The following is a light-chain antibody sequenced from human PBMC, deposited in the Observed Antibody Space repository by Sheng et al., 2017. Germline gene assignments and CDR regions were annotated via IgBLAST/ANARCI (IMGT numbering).Light chain of an antibody. CDR3: QQYGRSPWT. CDR2: GGS. CDR1: QSVGSN. J-gene: IGKJ1*01. Sequence: EIVMTQSPVTLSVSPGERASLSCRASQSVGSNLAWYQQKPGQAPRLLIYGGSTRATGIPGRFSGSGSGTDFTLTITRLEPEDFAVYYCQQYGRSPWTFGQGTKVEIK. V-gene: IGKV3-20*01.